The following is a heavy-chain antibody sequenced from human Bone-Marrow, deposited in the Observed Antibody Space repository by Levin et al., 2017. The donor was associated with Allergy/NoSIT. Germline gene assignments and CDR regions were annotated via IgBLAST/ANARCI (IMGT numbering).Heavy chain of an antibody. CDR2: INNSGST. D-gene: IGHD3-22*01. V-gene: IGHV4-34*01. CDR1: GGSFSGYS. J-gene: IGHJ6*02. Sequence: KASETLSLTCAVYGGSFSGYSWIWIRQPPGKGLEWIGEINNSGSTKYSPSLKSRVTISVDTSKRQFSLRLSSVTAADTAVYYCARGMGNYYDSSGYYPLYRPDVWGQGTTVTVSS. CDR3: ARGMGNYYDSSGYYPLYRPDV.